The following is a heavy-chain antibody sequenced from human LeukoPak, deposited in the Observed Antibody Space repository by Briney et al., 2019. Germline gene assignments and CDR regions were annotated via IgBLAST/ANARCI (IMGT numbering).Heavy chain of an antibody. CDR1: GFTFSNYA. D-gene: IGHD3-10*01. V-gene: IGHV3-30-3*01. CDR2: ISYDGSNK. CDR3: ARDFVWFGESTGFDY. J-gene: IGHJ4*02. Sequence: GGSLRLSCAASGFTFSNYAMHWVRQAPGKGLEWVAVISYDGSNKYYADSVKGRFTISRDNSKNTLYLQMNSLRAEDTAVYYCARDFVWFGESTGFDYWGQGTLVTVSS.